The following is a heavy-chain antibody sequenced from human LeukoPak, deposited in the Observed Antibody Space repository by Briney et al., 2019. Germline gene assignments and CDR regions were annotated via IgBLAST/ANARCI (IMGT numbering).Heavy chain of an antibody. CDR1: GGSISSYY. J-gene: IGHJ5*02. V-gene: IGHV4-59*12. Sequence: SETLSLTCTVSGGSISSYYWSWIRQPPGKGLEWIGYIYYSGSTNYNPSLKSRVTISVDTSKNQFSLKLSSVTAADTAVYYCARWGHGYCSGGSCYATINNWFDPWGQGTLVTVSS. CDR2: IYYSGST. D-gene: IGHD2-15*01. CDR3: ARWGHGYCSGGSCYATINNWFDP.